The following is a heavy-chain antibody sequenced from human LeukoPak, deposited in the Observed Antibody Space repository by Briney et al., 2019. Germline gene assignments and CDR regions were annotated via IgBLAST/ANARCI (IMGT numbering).Heavy chain of an antibody. CDR3: ARGVRMIVVVIDLPSFDY. D-gene: IGHD3-22*01. CDR1: GGSFSGYY. Sequence: SETLSLTCAVYGGSFSGYYWSWIRQPPGKGLEWIGEINHGGGTNYNPSLKSRVTISVDTSKNQFSLKLSSVTAADTAVYYCARGVRMIVVVIDLPSFDYWGQGTLVTVSS. V-gene: IGHV4-34*01. J-gene: IGHJ4*02. CDR2: INHGGGT.